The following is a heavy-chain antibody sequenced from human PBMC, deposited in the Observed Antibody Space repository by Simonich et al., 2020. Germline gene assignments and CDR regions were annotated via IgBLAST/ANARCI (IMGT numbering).Heavy chain of an antibody. CDR3: ARVFREYSSSSGAFDI. CDR1: GYTFTGYY. Sequence: QVQLVQSGAEVKKPGASVKVSCKASGYTFTGYYMHWVRKDPGQGLEWMGRINPNSGGTNYAQKFQGRVTMTRDTSISTAYMELSRLRSDDTAVYYCARVFREYSSSSGAFDIWGQGTMVTVSS. D-gene: IGHD6-6*01. J-gene: IGHJ3*02. V-gene: IGHV1-2*06. CDR2: INPNSGGT.